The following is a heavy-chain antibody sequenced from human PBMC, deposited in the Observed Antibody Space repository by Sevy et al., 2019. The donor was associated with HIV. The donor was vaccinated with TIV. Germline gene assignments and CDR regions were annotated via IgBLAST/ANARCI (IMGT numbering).Heavy chain of an antibody. CDR2: LNGDRT. J-gene: IGHJ4*02. D-gene: IGHD2-21*02. CDR1: GFTFSTYA. V-gene: IGHV3-23*01. CDR3: GKEETAPYFDC. Sequence: GESLKISCAASGFTFSTYAVSWVRQAPGKGLEWVAALNGDRTYYAGAVKGRFTISRDNPKNTVHLQVNSLRVEDTALYYCGKEETAPYFDCWGQGTLVTVS.